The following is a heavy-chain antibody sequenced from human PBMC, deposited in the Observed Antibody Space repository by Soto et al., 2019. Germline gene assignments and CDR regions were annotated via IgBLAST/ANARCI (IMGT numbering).Heavy chain of an antibody. CDR1: GGSVSSGGNY. J-gene: IGHJ4*02. CDR3: ARGLSSPSAAGV. V-gene: IGHV4-39*01. D-gene: IGHD6-6*01. Sequence: QLQLQESGPGLVKPSETLSLTCAVSGGSVSSGGNYWGWIRQSPGKGLEWIGSVHDTGTTHYNPSLPSQVTISVDTSKNQFSLNANSVTAADTAVYYCARGLSSPSAAGVWGQGTLVTVSS. CDR2: VHDTGTT.